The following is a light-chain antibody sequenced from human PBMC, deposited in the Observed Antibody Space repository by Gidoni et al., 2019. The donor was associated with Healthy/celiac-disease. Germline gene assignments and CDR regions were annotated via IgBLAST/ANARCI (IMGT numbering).Light chain of an antibody. CDR2: DAS. CDR1: QSVSSY. J-gene: IGKJ2*01. V-gene: IGKV3-11*01. Sequence: EIVLTQSPATLSLSPGERATLSCRASQSVSSYLAWYQQKPGQAPRLLIYDASNRATGIPARCSGGGSGTDFTLTISSLEPEDFAVYYCQQRSNWPGTFGQGTKLEIK. CDR3: QQRSNWPGT.